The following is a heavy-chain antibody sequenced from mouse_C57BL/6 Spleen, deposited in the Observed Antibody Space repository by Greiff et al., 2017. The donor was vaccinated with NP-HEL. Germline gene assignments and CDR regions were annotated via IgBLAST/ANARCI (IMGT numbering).Heavy chain of an antibody. D-gene: IGHD1-1*01. CDR1: GYTFTSYG. Sequence: VQLQQSGAELARPGASVKLSCKASGYTFTSYGISWVKQRTGQGLEWIGEIYPRSGNTYYNEKFKGKATLTADKSSSTAYMELRSLTYEDSAVYFCARSHTTVVATDWYFDVWGTGTTVTVSS. J-gene: IGHJ1*03. CDR3: ARSHTTVVATDWYFDV. V-gene: IGHV1-81*01. CDR2: IYPRSGNT.